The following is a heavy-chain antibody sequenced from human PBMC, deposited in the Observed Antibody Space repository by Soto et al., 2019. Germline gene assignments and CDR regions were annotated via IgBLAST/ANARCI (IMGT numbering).Heavy chain of an antibody. CDR3: AKALRFTFTTGYYMDV. D-gene: IGHD3-16*01. CDR2: ISGSGST. CDR1: GFTVSSYA. V-gene: IGHV3-23*01. J-gene: IGHJ6*03. Sequence: EVQLLESGGGLVQPGGSLRLSCAASGFTVSSYAMSWVRQAPGKVLEWVSVISGSGSTYSADSVKGRFTISRDSSKNTVYLQMNSLRAEDTAVYYCAKALRFTFTTGYYMDVWCRGTTVTVSS.